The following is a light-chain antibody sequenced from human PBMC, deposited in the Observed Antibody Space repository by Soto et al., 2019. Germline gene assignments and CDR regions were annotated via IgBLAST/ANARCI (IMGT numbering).Light chain of an antibody. CDR1: QSVLYSSNNKNY. Sequence: DIVMTQSPDSLAVSLGERATINCKSSQSVLYSSNNKNYLAWYQQKPGQPPNLLIYWASTRESGVPDRFSGSGSGTDFTLTISSLQAEDVAVYYCQQYYGTPYTFGQGTKLEIE. V-gene: IGKV4-1*01. CDR3: QQYYGTPYT. J-gene: IGKJ2*01. CDR2: WAS.